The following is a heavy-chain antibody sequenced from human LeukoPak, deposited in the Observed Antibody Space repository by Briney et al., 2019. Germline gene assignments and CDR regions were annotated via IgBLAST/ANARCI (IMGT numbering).Heavy chain of an antibody. CDR1: GFSVSDYS. CDR2: VMSGRGST. D-gene: IGHD3-16*01. Sequence: GGSLRLSCAVSGFSVSDYSISWIRQSPGKGPEWISYVMSGRGSTNYADSVKGRFPISRDNAKNSVALQLDGLRADDTAVYLCTRERRGSYYAFESWGQGTLVTVSS. CDR3: TRERRGSYYAFES. J-gene: IGHJ4*02. V-gene: IGHV3-11*05.